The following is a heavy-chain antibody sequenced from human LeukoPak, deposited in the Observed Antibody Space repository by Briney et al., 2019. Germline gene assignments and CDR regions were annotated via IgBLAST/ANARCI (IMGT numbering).Heavy chain of an antibody. CDR1: GYTLTELS. J-gene: IGHJ6*02. CDR3: AAIGWEYSTSPLPMDV. CDR2: FDPEDGET. Sequence: ASVKVSCKVSGYTLTELSMHWVRQAPGKGLEWMGGFDPEDGETIYAQKFQGRVTMTEDTSTDTAYMELSSLRSEDTAVYYCAAIGWEYSTSPLPMDVWGRGTTVTVSS. D-gene: IGHD6-6*01. V-gene: IGHV1-24*01.